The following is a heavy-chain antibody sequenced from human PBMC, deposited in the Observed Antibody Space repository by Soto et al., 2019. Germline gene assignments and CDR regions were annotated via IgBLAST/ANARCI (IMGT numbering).Heavy chain of an antibody. CDR2: MNTNSGDT. D-gene: IGHD6-19*01. CDR3: ARDSSGWAAGVFDY. V-gene: IGHV1-8*01. Sequence: ASVKVSCKASGYTFTSYGISWVRQAPGQGLEWMGWMNTNSGDTGYAQKFQGRVTMTRNTSISTAYMELSSLRSEDTAVYYCARDSSGWAAGVFDYWGQGTLVTVSS. J-gene: IGHJ4*02. CDR1: GYTFTSYG.